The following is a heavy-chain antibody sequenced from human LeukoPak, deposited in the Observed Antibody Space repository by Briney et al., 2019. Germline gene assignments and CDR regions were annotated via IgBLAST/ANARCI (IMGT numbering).Heavy chain of an antibody. CDR2: IYSSGNT. CDR1: GGSISSHS. V-gene: IGHV4-59*11. D-gene: IGHD3-10*01. J-gene: IGHJ5*02. CDR3: ARGVVRGENWFDP. Sequence: SETLSLTCTVSGGSISSHSWTWIRQSPGKGLEWIGYIYSSGNTNYNPSLKSRVPISVDTPKNQFSLKLTSVTAADTAVYYCARGVVRGENWFDPWGQGTLVTVSS.